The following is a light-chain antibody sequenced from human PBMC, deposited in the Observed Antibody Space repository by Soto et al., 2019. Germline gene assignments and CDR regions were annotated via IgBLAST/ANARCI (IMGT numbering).Light chain of an antibody. V-gene: IGKV3-15*01. Sequence: DIVMTQSPATLSVSPGERATLSCMASQSVSSNLAWYQQKPCQAPRLLLYGASTRATGIPARFSGSGSGTEFTLTLSSLHSEDFAAYYCQQYNNLPHAFGQGTKLEIK. CDR1: QSVSSN. J-gene: IGKJ2*01. CDR2: GAS. CDR3: QQYNNLPHA.